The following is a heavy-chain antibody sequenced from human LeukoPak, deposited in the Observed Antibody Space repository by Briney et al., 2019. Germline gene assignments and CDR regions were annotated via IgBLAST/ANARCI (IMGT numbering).Heavy chain of an antibody. CDR3: ARTTEGYCRGRSCYSYYYYMDV. Sequence: SETLSLTCTVSGGSISRSRDYWGWIRQPPGKGLEWIGSIYYSGSTYYNPSLKSRVTISGDTSKNRFSLKLSSVTAADTAMYYCARTTEGYCRGRSCYSYYYYMDVWGKGTTVTVSS. D-gene: IGHD2-15*01. V-gene: IGHV4-39*07. CDR2: IYYSGST. CDR1: GGSISRSRDY. J-gene: IGHJ6*03.